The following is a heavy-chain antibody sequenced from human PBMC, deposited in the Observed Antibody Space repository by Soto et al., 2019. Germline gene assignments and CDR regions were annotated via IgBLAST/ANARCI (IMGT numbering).Heavy chain of an antibody. J-gene: IGHJ6*02. CDR3: TSALYVGYDSIGFYSYAMDV. V-gene: IGHV3-73*01. CDR1: GFTFSGSA. Sequence: PGGSLTLSCAASGFTFSGSAMHWVRQASGKGLEWVGRIRNKANSYETAYGASMRGRFTISRDDSKNTANLHMISLTTEETAVYFTTSALYVGYDSIGFYSYAMDVWGQGTTVTVSS. D-gene: IGHD5-12*01. CDR2: IRNKANSYET.